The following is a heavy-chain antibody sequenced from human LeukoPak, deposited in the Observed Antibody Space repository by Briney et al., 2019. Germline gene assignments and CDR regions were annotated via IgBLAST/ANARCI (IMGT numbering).Heavy chain of an antibody. D-gene: IGHD6-13*01. CDR3: ALQGSWYGPYGNAFDI. CDR2: ISGSGGST. V-gene: IGHV3-23*01. CDR1: GCTLSSYG. Sequence: VGSLRLSCAASGCTLSSYGMSWVRQAPGKGLEWVSTISGSGGSTHYADSVTGRFTISRDNSKNTLYLQMNSLRAEDTAVYYCALQGSWYGPYGNAFDIWGQGTMVTVSS. J-gene: IGHJ3*02.